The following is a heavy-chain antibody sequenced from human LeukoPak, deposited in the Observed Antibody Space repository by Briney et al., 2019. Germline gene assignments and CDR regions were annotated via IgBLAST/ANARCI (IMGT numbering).Heavy chain of an antibody. Sequence: PSETLSPTCIVSGASISSYYCSCIRQPPRKRLEWTGNIYYSGSTNYNPSLKSRVTISVDTSKSQFSLQLSSVTAADTAVYYCATQYASQTLAYGYWGQGTLVTVSS. CDR3: ATQYASQTLAYGY. J-gene: IGHJ4*02. CDR2: IYYSGST. D-gene: IGHD3-16*01. V-gene: IGHV4-59*08. CDR1: GASISSYY.